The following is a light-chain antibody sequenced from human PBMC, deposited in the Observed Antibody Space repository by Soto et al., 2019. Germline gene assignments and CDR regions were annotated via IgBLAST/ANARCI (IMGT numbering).Light chain of an antibody. Sequence: DIQLTQSPSSLSASVGDRVTITCRASQGISSYLAWYQQKTGKAPKILIYAESTLQSGVPSRFSGSGSGTDLTLTISRLQPEDFATYYCQKLNSYPITFGQGTRLEIK. CDR2: AES. CDR1: QGISSY. V-gene: IGKV1-9*01. CDR3: QKLNSYPIT. J-gene: IGKJ5*01.